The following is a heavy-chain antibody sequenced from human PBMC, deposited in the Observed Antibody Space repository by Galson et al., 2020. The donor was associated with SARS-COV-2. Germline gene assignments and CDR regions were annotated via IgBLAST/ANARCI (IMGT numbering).Heavy chain of an antibody. D-gene: IGHD2-2*01. CDR3: AAPNCRSTSCYDAFDI. CDR1: GFTFTSSA. V-gene: IGHV1-58*01. CDR2: IVVGSGNT. J-gene: IGHJ3*02. Sequence: SVKVSCKASGFTFTSSAVQWVRQARGQRLEWIGWIVVGSGNTNYAQKFQERVTITRDMSTSTAYMELSSLRSEDTAVYYCAAPNCRSTSCYDAFDIWGQGTMVTVSS.